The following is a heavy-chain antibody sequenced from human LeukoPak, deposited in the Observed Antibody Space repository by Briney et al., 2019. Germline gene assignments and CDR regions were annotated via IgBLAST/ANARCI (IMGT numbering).Heavy chain of an antibody. V-gene: IGHV3-30*18. CDR1: GFTFSNYW. D-gene: IGHD6-19*01. CDR2: ISYDGSNK. J-gene: IGHJ6*02. CDR3: AKAVRGSDWYYGMDV. Sequence: GGSLRLSCAASGFTFSNYWMTWVRQAPGKGLEWVAVISYDGSNKYYADSVKGRFTISRDNSKNTLYLQMNSLRAEDTAVYYCAKAVRGSDWYYGMDVWGQGTTVTVSS.